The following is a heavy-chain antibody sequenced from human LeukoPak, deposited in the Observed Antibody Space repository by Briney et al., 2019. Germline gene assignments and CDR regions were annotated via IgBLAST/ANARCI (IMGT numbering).Heavy chain of an antibody. CDR3: ARQQTYGDSSRGFDY. V-gene: IGHV4-34*01. CDR1: GGSFSVYY. CDR2: INHSGST. Sequence: SETLSLTCAVYGGSFSVYYCSWIRQPPGKGLELIGEINHSGSTNYNPSLKSRVTISVDTSKNQFSLKLSSVTAADTAVYYCARQQTYGDSSRGFDYWGQGTLVTVSS. D-gene: IGHD4-17*01. J-gene: IGHJ4*02.